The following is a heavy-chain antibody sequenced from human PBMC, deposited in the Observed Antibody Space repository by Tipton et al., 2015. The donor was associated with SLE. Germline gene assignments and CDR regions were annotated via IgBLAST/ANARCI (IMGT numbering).Heavy chain of an antibody. D-gene: IGHD3-22*01. J-gene: IGHJ4*02. CDR1: GFTFSSYG. CDR2: ISGSGGST. CDR3: AKTLYYYDSSGPFDY. Sequence: SLRLSCAASGFTFSSYGMHWVRQAPGKGLEWVSAISGSGGSTYYADSVKGRFTISRDNSKNTLYLQMNSLRAEDTAVYYCAKTLYYYDSSGPFDYWGQGTLVTVSS. V-gene: IGHV3-23*01.